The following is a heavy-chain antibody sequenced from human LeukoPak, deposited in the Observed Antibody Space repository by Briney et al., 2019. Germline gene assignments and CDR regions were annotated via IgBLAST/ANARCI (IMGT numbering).Heavy chain of an antibody. V-gene: IGHV3-30*18. Sequence: PGGSLRLSCAASGFTFSNYGVHWVRQAPGKGLEWVAVISYDGSNKYYADSVKGRFTISRDNSKNTLYLQMNSLRAEDTAVYYCAKDLHYGDYGLGEYFDYWGQGTLVTVSS. J-gene: IGHJ4*02. CDR1: GFTFSNYG. CDR2: ISYDGSNK. CDR3: AKDLHYGDYGLGEYFDY. D-gene: IGHD4-17*01.